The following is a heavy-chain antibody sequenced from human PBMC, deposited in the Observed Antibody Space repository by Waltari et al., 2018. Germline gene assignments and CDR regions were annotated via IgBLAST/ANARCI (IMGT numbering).Heavy chain of an antibody. V-gene: IGHV4-59*01. CDR2: IYYSGST. Sequence: QVQLQESGPGLVKPSETLSLTCTVSGGSISSYYWSWIRQPPGKGLEWIGYIYYSGSTNYNPSLKSRVTISVDTSKNQFSRKLSSVTAADTAVYYCARVASVAAAGSYYYYYYMDVWGKGTTVTVSS. J-gene: IGHJ6*03. CDR3: ARVASVAAAGSYYYYYYMDV. CDR1: GGSISSYY. D-gene: IGHD6-13*01.